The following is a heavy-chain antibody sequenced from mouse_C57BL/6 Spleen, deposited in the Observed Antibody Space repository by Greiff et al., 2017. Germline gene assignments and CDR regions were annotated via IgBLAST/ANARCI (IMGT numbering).Heavy chain of an antibody. CDR1: GYTFTDYY. CDR2: IYPGSGNT. D-gene: IGHD2-3*01. V-gene: IGHV1-76*01. Sequence: QVQLKESGAELVRPGASVKLSCKASGYTFTDYYINWVKQRPGQGLEWIARIYPGSGNTYYNEKFKGKATLTAEKSSSTAYMQLSSLTSEDSAVYFCARGYDGYLAYWGQGTLVTVSA. J-gene: IGHJ3*01. CDR3: ARGYDGYLAY.